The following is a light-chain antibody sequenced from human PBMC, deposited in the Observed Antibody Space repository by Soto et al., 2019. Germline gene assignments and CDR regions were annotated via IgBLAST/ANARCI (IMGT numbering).Light chain of an antibody. CDR3: QQHKHWPRILS. Sequence: EIILTQSPATLYVSPGERATLSCRASQSITSNLAWYQQRPGQAPRLLIYDTSTRATDIPARFSGSGSGTELTLTIPSLQSEDFAVYDCQQHKHWPRILSFGGGT. V-gene: IGKV3-15*01. CDR1: QSITSN. J-gene: IGKJ4*01. CDR2: DTS.